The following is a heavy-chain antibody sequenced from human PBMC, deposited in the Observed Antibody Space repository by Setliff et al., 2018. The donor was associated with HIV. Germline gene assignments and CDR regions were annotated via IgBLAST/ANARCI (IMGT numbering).Heavy chain of an antibody. V-gene: IGHV1-2*02. CDR1: GYTFTGYY. CDR2: INPNSGGT. Sequence: ASVKVSCKASGYTFTGYYMHWVRQAPGQGLEWMGWINPNSGGTNYAQKFQGRATMTRDTSISTAYMELSRLRSDDTAVYYCARDLWGLLVFDYWGQGTLVTVSS. D-gene: IGHD2-8*02. CDR3: ARDLWGLLVFDY. J-gene: IGHJ4*02.